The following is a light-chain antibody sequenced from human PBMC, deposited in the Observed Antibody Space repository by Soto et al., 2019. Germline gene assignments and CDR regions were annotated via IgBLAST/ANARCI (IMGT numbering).Light chain of an antibody. J-gene: IGKJ5*01. CDR2: DAS. Sequence: EIVLTQSPATLSLSPGERATLSCRASQGVSSYLAWYQQKPGQAPRLLIYDASNRATGIPARFSGSGPGTDFTLTISSLEPEDFAVYDCQQRSNWLITFGQGTRLEIK. CDR3: QQRSNWLIT. CDR1: QGVSSY. V-gene: IGKV3D-11*01.